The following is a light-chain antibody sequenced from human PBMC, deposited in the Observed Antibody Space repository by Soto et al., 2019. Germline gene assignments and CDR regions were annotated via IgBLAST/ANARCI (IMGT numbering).Light chain of an antibody. CDR1: SSDVGGYNY. Sequence: QSALTQPASVSGSPGQSITISCTGTSSDVGGYNYVSWYQQHPGKAPKLMIYEVSNRPSGVSNRFSGSKSGNTASLTISGLQAEDEAYYYCSSYTSSSTRVFGRGTKLTV. CDR2: EVS. V-gene: IGLV2-14*01. J-gene: IGLJ3*02. CDR3: SSYTSSSTRV.